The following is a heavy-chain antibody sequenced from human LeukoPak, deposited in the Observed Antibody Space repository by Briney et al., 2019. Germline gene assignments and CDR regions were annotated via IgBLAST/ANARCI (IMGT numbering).Heavy chain of an antibody. CDR1: GGSISSYY. Sequence: SETLSLTCTVSGGSISSYYWSWIRQPPGKGLEWIGYIYYSGSTNYNPSLKSRVTISVDTSKNQFSLKLSSVTAADTAVYYCARVSDYYGSGTTAYYFDSWGQGTLVTVSS. V-gene: IGHV4-59*08. CDR3: ARVSDYYGSGTTAYYFDS. J-gene: IGHJ4*02. CDR2: IYYSGST. D-gene: IGHD3-10*01.